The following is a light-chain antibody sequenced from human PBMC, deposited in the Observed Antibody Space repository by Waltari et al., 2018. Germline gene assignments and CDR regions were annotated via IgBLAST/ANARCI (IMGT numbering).Light chain of an antibody. J-gene: IGLJ1*01. CDR2: HNN. CDR3: AAWDDSLNLYV. V-gene: IGLV1-44*01. CDR1: NSNIGYNT. Sequence: QSVLTPPPSASGTLGRTVTISCSGYNSNIGYNTLNWYQHLPGTAPKLLMYHNNQRPAGVPDRFSGSKSGTSASLAISGLQSDDEADYYCAAWDDSLNLYVFGTGTKLAVL.